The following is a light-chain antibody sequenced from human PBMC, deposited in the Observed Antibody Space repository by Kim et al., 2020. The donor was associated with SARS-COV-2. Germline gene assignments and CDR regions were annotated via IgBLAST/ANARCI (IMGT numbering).Light chain of an antibody. V-gene: IGKV3-20*01. J-gene: IGKJ1*01. CDR3: QQFGSSRTWT. Sequence: PGDRATLSCRARQSVTSNYVAWYQQKPGQAPRLLIYGTSTKAAGIPGRFSGSGSGTEYTLTINRLEPEDFAIYYCQQFGSSRTWTFGQGTKVDIK. CDR2: GTS. CDR1: QSVTSNY.